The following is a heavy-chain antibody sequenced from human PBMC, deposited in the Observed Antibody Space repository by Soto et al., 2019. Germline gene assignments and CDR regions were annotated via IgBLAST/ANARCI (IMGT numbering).Heavy chain of an antibody. CDR3: ARRRWRPLRGYFDY. J-gene: IGHJ4*02. CDR1: GGSFSGYY. V-gene: IGHV4-34*01. D-gene: IGHD5-12*01. CDR2: INHSGST. Sequence: QVQLQQWGAGLLKPSETLSLTCAVYGGSFSGYYWSWIRQPPGKGLEWIGEINHSGSTNYNPSLKSRVTITVDTSKNQFSLKLSSVTAADTSVYYCARRRWRPLRGYFDYWGQGTLVTVSS.